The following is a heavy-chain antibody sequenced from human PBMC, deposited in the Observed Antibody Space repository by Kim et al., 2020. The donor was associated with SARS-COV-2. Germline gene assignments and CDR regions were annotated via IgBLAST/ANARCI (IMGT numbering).Heavy chain of an antibody. J-gene: IGHJ4*02. Sequence: RGSLRLSCTTSGFTFFGHAMSWVRQAPGKGLEWVSSIDGSDGTTYYVDSVKGRFSISRDDSRNTLYLQMSALRADDTATYYCLKGGWGWIWDYWGQGTL. V-gene: IGHV3-23*01. CDR3: LKGGWGWIWDY. CDR2: IDGSDGTT. CDR1: GFTFFGHA. D-gene: IGHD2-21*01.